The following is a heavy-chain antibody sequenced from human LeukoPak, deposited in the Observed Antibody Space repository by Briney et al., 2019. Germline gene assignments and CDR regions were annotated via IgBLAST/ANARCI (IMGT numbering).Heavy chain of an antibody. CDR1: GGSISSYY. CDR3: ARVYCSSTSCYGPYYYMDV. CDR2: IYYSGST. Sequence: SETLSLTCTVAGGSISSYYWSWIRQPPGKGLEWIGYIYYSGSTNYNPSLKSRVTISVDTSKNQFSLKLSSVTAADTAVYYCARVYCSSTSCYGPYYYMDVWGKGTTVTVSS. J-gene: IGHJ6*03. V-gene: IGHV4-59*12. D-gene: IGHD2-2*01.